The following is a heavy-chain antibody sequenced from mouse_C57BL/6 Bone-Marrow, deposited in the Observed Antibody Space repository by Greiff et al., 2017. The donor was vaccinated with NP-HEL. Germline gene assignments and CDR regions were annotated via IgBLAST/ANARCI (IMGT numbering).Heavy chain of an antibody. Sequence: EVKLVESEGGLVQPGSSMKLSCTASGFTFSDYYMAWVRQVPEKGLEWVANINYDGSSTYYLDSLKSRFIISRDNAKNILYLQMSSLKSEDTATYYCARDLPVGFDYWGQGTTLTVSS. CDR2: INYDGSST. J-gene: IGHJ2*01. D-gene: IGHD5-5*01. CDR1: GFTFSDYY. V-gene: IGHV5-16*01. CDR3: ARDLPVGFDY.